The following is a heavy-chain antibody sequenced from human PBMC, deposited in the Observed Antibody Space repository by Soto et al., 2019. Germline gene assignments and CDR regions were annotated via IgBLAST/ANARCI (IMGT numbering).Heavy chain of an antibody. Sequence: EVQLVESGGGLVKPGGSLRLSCAASGFSFSSYSMNWVRQAPGKGLEWVSSISSSASHINYADSVEGRITISRDNAKKSLYLQMNSLRAEDTAVYYCARGYTGYCSGGTCYWFDPWGQGTLVTVSS. D-gene: IGHD2-15*01. CDR2: ISSSASHI. V-gene: IGHV3-21*01. CDR1: GFSFSSYS. CDR3: ARGYTGYCSGGTCYWFDP. J-gene: IGHJ5*02.